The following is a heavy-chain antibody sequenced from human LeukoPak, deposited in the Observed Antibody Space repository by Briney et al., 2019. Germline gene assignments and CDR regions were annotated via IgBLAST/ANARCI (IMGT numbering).Heavy chain of an antibody. CDR1: GFTLSSYS. V-gene: IGHV3-21*01. J-gene: IGHJ5*02. Sequence: GGSLRLSCAASGFTLSSYSMNWVRQAPGKGLEWVSSISSSSSYIYYADSVKGRFTISRDNAKNSLYLQMNSLRAEDTAVYYCARAYPARNGYPNWFDPWGQGTLVTVSS. CDR3: ARAYPARNGYPNWFDP. D-gene: IGHD5-18*01. CDR2: ISSSSSYI.